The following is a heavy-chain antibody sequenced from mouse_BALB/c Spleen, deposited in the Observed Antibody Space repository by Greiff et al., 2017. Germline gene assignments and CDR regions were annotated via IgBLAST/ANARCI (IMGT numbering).Heavy chain of an antibody. CDR2: ISNGGGST. CDR1: GFTFSSYT. Sequence: DVKLVESGGGLVQPGGSLKLSCAASGFTFSSYTMSWVRQTPEKRLEWVAYISNGGGSTYYPDTVKGRFTISRDNAKNTLYLQMSSLKSEDTAMYYCARHEGLRRPAWFAYWGQGTLVTVSA. V-gene: IGHV5-12-2*01. CDR3: ARHEGLRRPAWFAY. D-gene: IGHD2-4*01. J-gene: IGHJ3*01.